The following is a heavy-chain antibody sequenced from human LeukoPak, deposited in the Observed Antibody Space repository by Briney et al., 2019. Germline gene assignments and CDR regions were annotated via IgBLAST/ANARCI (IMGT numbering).Heavy chain of an antibody. Sequence: PGGSLRLSCAASGFTFTSYWMHWVRQAPGKGLVWVSRINSDGSSTSYADSVKGRFTISRDNAMNSLYLQMDSLRAEDTAVYYCAAGGSWYYNYWSQGTLVTVS. D-gene: IGHD6-13*01. CDR3: AAGGSWYYNY. CDR2: INSDGSST. J-gene: IGHJ4*02. CDR1: GFTFTSYW. V-gene: IGHV3-74*01.